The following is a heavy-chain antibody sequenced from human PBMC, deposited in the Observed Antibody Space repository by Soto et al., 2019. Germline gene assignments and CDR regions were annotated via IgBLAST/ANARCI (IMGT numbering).Heavy chain of an antibody. J-gene: IGHJ4*02. D-gene: IGHD3-10*02. V-gene: IGHV3-30-3*01. Sequence: QVQLVESGGGVVQPGGSLRLSCAASGFTFSSYAMHWVRQAPGKGLEWVAVISYDGSNKYYADSVKGRFTISRDNAKNTLYLQMNSLRAEDTAVYYCASLRAGPSCFDYWGQGTLVTVSS. CDR2: ISYDGSNK. CDR3: ASLRAGPSCFDY. CDR1: GFTFSSYA.